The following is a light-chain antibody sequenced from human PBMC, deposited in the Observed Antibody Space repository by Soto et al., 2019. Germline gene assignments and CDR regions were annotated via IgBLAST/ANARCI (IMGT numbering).Light chain of an antibody. CDR3: QHRT. V-gene: IGKV1-5*01. CDR2: DAS. CDR1: QSISSW. Sequence: DIQMTQSPSTLSASVGDRVTITCRASQSISSWLAWYQQKPGKAPKLLIYDASSLDSGVPSRFSGSGSGTEFTLTISSLQPDDFATYYCQHRTFGQGTKVEIK. J-gene: IGKJ1*01.